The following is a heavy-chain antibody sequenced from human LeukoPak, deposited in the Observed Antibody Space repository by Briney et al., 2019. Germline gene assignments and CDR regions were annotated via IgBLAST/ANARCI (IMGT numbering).Heavy chain of an antibody. CDR1: GFTFSNYA. V-gene: IGHV3-48*01. D-gene: IGHD5-12*01. J-gene: IGHJ3*02. Sequence: GGSLRLSCAASGFTFSNYAMSWVRQAPGKGLEWVSKISSSSSTIYYADSVKGRFTTSRDNAKNSLYLQMNSLRAEDTAVYYCARDSPQALAILHAFDIWGHGTMVTVSS. CDR3: ARDSPQALAILHAFDI. CDR2: ISSSSSTI.